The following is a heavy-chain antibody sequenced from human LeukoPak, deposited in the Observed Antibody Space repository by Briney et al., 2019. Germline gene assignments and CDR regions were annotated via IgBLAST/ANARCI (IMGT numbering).Heavy chain of an antibody. CDR3: AKDYYDSSGYSHFDY. J-gene: IGHJ4*02. CDR2: ISYDGSNK. V-gene: IGHV3-30*18. Sequence: HPGGSLRLSCAASGFTFSSYGMHWVRQAPGKGLEWVAVISYDGSNKYYADSVKGRFTISRDNSKNTLYLQMNSLRAEDTAVYYCAKDYYDSSGYSHFDYWGQGTLVTVSS. CDR1: GFTFSSYG. D-gene: IGHD3-22*01.